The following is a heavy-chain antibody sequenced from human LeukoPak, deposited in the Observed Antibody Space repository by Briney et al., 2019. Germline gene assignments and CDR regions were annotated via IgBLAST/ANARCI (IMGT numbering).Heavy chain of an antibody. CDR1: GGSISSSSYY. V-gene: IGHV4-39*01. Sequence: SETLSLTCTVSGGSISSSSYYWGWIRQPPGKGLEWIGSIYYSGSTYYNPSLKSRVTISVDTSKSQFSLKLSSVTAADTAVYYCARLGYCSSTSCYTLFDYWGQGTLVTVSS. CDR2: IYYSGST. D-gene: IGHD2-2*02. J-gene: IGHJ4*02. CDR3: ARLGYCSSTSCYTLFDY.